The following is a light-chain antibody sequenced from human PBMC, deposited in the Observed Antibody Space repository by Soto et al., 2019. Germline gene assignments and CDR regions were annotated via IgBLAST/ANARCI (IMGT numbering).Light chain of an antibody. J-gene: IGKJ1*01. CDR2: ATS. CDR3: QQSYSALVA. CDR1: QSISSS. V-gene: IGKV1-39*01. Sequence: EIRMTQSPSSLSASVGDRVTIPCRASQSISSSLNWYQQKPGKAPELLIYATSNLQSGVPSRFSGSGSGTEFTLTISSLHPEDFATYYCQQSYSALVAFGQGTKVDIK.